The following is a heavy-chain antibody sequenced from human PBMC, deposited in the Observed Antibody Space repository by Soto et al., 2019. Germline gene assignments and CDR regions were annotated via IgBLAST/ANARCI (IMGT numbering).Heavy chain of an antibody. D-gene: IGHD3-3*01. CDR1: GGTFSSYA. Sequence: GASVKVSCKASGGTFSSYAISWVRQDPGQGLEWMGGIIPIFGTANYAQNLQGRVTITADESPSTAYMELSSLISEDTAVYYCARASPEPYDFWSGYHFDPWGQLTLVTVAS. V-gene: IGHV1-69*13. CDR2: IIPIFGTA. J-gene: IGHJ5*02. CDR3: ARASPEPYDFWSGYHFDP.